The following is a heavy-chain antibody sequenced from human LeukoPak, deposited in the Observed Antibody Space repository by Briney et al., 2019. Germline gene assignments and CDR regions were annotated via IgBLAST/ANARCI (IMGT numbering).Heavy chain of an antibody. J-gene: IGHJ4*02. D-gene: IGHD3-22*01. Sequence: PGGSLRLSCAASGFTFSNYAMSWVRQAPGKGLEWVSGIRGGGGSTYYADSVKGRFTISRDNFKNPVYLEMSSLRAEDTAVYYCAKDYYDSSGYYYTFEYWGQGTLVTVSS. CDR1: GFTFSNYA. CDR2: IRGGGGST. V-gene: IGHV3-23*01. CDR3: AKDYYDSSGYYYTFEY.